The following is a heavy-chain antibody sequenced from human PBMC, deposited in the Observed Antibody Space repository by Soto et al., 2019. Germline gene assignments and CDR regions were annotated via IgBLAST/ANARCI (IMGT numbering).Heavy chain of an antibody. V-gene: IGHV4-59*01. CDR3: AGYGSGSYYYYYMDV. Sequence: SETLSLTCTVSGGSISSYYWSWIRQPPGKGLEWIGYIYYSGSTNYNPSLKSRVTISVDTSKNQFSLKLSSVTAADTAVYYCAGYGSGSYYYYYMDVWGKGTTVTVSS. CDR2: IYYSGST. D-gene: IGHD3-10*01. CDR1: GGSISSYY. J-gene: IGHJ6*03.